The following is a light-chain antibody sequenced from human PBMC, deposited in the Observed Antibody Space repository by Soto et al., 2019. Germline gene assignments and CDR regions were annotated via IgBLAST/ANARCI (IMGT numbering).Light chain of an antibody. V-gene: IGKV3-11*01. CDR3: QQRSDWPPIT. CDR1: QSVNKY. J-gene: IGKJ5*01. Sequence: EIVLTQSPGSLSLSPGERATLSFRASQSVNKYLAWYRQKPGQPPRLLIYDASYRATGIPDRFSGSGSGTDFTLTISSLEPEDFAVYYCQQRSDWPPITFGQGTRLEI. CDR2: DAS.